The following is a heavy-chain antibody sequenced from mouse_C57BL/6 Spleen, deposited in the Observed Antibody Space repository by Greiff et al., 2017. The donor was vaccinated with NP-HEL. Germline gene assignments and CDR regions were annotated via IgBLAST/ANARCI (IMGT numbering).Heavy chain of an antibody. D-gene: IGHD2-5*01. CDR3: ARKDSNYEAMDY. CDR1: GYTFTSYW. CDR2: IDPSDSYT. V-gene: IGHV1-50*01. J-gene: IGHJ4*01. Sequence: QVQLQQPGAELVKPGASVKLSCKASGYTFTSYWMQWVKQRPGQGLEWIGEIDPSDSYTNYNQKFKGKATLTVDTSSSTAYMQLSSLTSEDSAVYYCARKDSNYEAMDYWGQGTSVTVSS.